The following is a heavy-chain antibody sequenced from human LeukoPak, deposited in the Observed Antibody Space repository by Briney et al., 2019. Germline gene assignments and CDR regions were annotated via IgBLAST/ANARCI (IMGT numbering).Heavy chain of an antibody. V-gene: IGHV3-23*01. D-gene: IGHD1-1*01. CDR1: GVTLCNYS. J-gene: IGHJ4*02. CDR3: AKVPMTSSNYYFDS. CDR2: IPGTDDNT. Sequence: GGGLRVSSAAPGVTLCNYSIGWGRQAPGEGVGWGSVIPGTDDNTYYVNSVKGRFTVSRDNSRNTLYLQMSSLRAEDTALYYCAKVPMTSSNYYFDSWGQGTLVTVSS.